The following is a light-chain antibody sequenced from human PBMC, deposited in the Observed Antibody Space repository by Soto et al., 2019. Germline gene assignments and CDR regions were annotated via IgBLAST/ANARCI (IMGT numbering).Light chain of an antibody. CDR3: CSYAGSSTSVV. Sequence: QSALTQPASVSGSPGQSITISCTGTSSDVGSYNLVSWYQQHPGKAPKLVIYEVSKRPSGVSNRFSGSKSGNTASLTISGLQAEDEADYYCCSYAGSSTSVVFGGGTQLTVL. CDR2: EVS. CDR1: SSDVGSYNL. V-gene: IGLV2-23*02. J-gene: IGLJ2*01.